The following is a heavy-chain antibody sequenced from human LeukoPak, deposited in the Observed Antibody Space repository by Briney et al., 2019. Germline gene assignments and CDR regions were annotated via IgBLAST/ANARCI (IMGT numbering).Heavy chain of an antibody. CDR3: ARDSGYSSGRGGGLEDY. J-gene: IGHJ4*02. Sequence: GVSVKVSCKASGYTFTGYYMHWVRQAPGQGLEWMGWINPNSGGTNYAQKFQGRVTMTRDTSISTAYMELSRLRSDDTAVYYCARDSGYSSGRGGGLEDYWGQGTLVTVSS. CDR1: GYTFTGYY. D-gene: IGHD6-19*01. V-gene: IGHV1-2*02. CDR2: INPNSGGT.